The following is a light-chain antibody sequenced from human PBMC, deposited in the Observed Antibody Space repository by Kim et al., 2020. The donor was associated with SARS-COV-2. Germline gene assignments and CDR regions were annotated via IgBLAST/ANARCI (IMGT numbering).Light chain of an antibody. V-gene: IGKV1-27*01. Sequence: ASVGDGVTITCRANQVISIYLAWYQQKPGKAPTLLIYDASALHSGVPSRFSGSRSGTNFTLTISSLQPEDVATYYCLQYHSAPWTFGQGTKVEIK. CDR2: DAS. CDR3: LQYHSAPWT. J-gene: IGKJ1*01. CDR1: QVISIY.